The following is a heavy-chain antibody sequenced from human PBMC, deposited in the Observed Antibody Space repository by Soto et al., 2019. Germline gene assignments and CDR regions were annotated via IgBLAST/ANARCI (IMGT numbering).Heavy chain of an antibody. V-gene: IGHV4-4*02. CDR1: GGSISSSNW. CDR3: ARRGATRERYYFDY. D-gene: IGHD1-26*01. Sequence: SETLSITCAVSGGSISSSNWWSWVRQPPGKGLEWIGEIYHSGSTNYNPSLKSRVTVSVDKSKNQFSLKLSSVTAADTAVYYCARRGATRERYYFDYWGQGTLVTVSS. CDR2: IYHSGST. J-gene: IGHJ4*02.